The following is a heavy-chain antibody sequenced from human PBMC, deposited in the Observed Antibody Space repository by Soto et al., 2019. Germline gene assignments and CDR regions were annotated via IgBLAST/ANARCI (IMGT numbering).Heavy chain of an antibody. CDR3: ARGPSGDKVDY. CDR1: GGSIINNGYF. Sequence: SETLSLTCTFSGGSIINNGYFWSWIRQPPGSGLEWIGHIYNSGSTYSNPSLKSRLTISVDTSKNQFSLKLSSVTAADTAVYYCARGPSGDKVDYWGQGTLVTVSS. D-gene: IGHD1-26*01. CDR2: IYNSGST. V-gene: IGHV4-30-4*01. J-gene: IGHJ4*02.